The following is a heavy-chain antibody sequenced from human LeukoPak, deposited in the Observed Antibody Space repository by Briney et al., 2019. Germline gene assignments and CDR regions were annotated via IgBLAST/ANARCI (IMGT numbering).Heavy chain of an antibody. V-gene: IGHV3-21*01. CDR2: ISGRSSHI. Sequence: PGGSLRLSCSASGFSFSDYDMNWVRQAPGKGLEWVSAISGRSSHIYYGESVKGRFTISRDNAKNSLYLQMDSLGVEDTAVYYCGRAFPPLRTSSAGDLWGQGTLVIVSS. CDR3: GRAFPPLRTSSAGDL. CDR1: GFSFSDYD. D-gene: IGHD3-16*01. J-gene: IGHJ1*01.